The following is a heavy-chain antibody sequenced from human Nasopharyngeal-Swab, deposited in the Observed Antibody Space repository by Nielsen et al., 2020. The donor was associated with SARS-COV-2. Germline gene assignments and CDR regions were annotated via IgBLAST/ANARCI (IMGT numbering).Heavy chain of an antibody. CDR3: AAKSPIFCSSTSCYRGSGEDY. V-gene: IGHV4-61*02. CDR1: GGSISSGSYY. D-gene: IGHD2-2*02. CDR2: IYTSGST. J-gene: IGHJ4*02. Sequence: SETLSLTCTVSGGSISSGSYYWSWIRQPAGKGLEWIGRIYTSGSTNYNPSLKSRVTISVDTSKNQFSLKLGSVTAADTAVYYCAAKSPIFCSSTSCYRGSGEDYWGQGTLVTVSS.